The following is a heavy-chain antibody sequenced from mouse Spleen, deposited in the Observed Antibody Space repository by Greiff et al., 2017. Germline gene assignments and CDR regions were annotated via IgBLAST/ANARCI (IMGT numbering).Heavy chain of an antibody. CDR2: INPYNGGT. D-gene: IGHD2-1*01. J-gene: IGHJ4*01. CDR3: ARRGVYGNYGRMGYYAMDY. CDR1: GYTFTDYY. V-gene: IGHV1-19*01. Sequence: VQLQQSGPVLVKPGASVKMSCKASGYTFTDYYMNWVKQSHGKSLEWIGVINPYNGGTSYNQKFKGKATLTVDKSSSTAYMELNSLTSEDSAVYYCARRGVYGNYGRMGYYAMDYWGQGTSVTVSS.